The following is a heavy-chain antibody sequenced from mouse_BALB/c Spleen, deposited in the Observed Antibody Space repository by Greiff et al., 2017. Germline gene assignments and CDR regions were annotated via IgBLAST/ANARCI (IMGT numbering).Heavy chain of an antibody. CDR2: ISSGGSYT. CDR3: ARPYWDEGFAY. V-gene: IGHV5-6*01. J-gene: IGHJ3*01. CDR1: GFTFSSYG. D-gene: IGHD4-1*01. Sequence: EVKLVESGGDLVKPGGSLKLSCAASGFTFSSYGMSWVRQTPDKRLEWVATISSGGSYTYYPDSVKGRFTISRDNAKNTLYLQMSSLKSEDTAMYYCARPYWDEGFAYWGQGTLVTVSA.